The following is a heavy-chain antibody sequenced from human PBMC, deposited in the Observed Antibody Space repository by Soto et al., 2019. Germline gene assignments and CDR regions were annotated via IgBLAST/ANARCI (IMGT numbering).Heavy chain of an antibody. CDR2: FYWDDDK. Sequence: SGPTLVNPTQTLALTCTFSGFSLSTTGVAVGWIRQPPGKALEWLALFYWDDDKRYSPSLKSRLTIMKDSSKNQVVLIMTNMDPVDTATYYCAHTSRLATVASGVHYYYMDVWGQGTTVTVSS. D-gene: IGHD4-17*01. CDR1: GFSLSTTGVA. V-gene: IGHV2-5*02. CDR3: AHTSRLATVASGVHYYYMDV. J-gene: IGHJ6*03.